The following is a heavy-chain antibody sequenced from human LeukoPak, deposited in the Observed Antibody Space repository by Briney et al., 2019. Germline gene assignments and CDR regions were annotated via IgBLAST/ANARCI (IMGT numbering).Heavy chain of an antibody. V-gene: IGHV4-30-2*01. CDR3: ARGGRGGRAYYYGSGSYLAPFDP. J-gene: IGHJ5*02. Sequence: SQTLSLTCTVSGGSISSGGYYWSWIRQPPGTGLEWIGYIYHSGSTYYNPSLKSRVTISVDRAKNQFSLKLSSVTAADTAVYYCARGGRGGRAYYYGSGSYLAPFDPWGQGTLVTVSS. D-gene: IGHD3-10*01. CDR1: GGSISSGGYY. CDR2: IYHSGST.